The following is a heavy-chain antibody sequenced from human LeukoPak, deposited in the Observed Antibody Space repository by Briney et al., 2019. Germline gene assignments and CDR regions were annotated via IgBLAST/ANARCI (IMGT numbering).Heavy chain of an antibody. CDR1: GGSISSGGYY. D-gene: IGHD3-10*01. Sequence: PSETLSLTCTVSGGSISSGGYYWSWIRQHPGKGLEWIGYIYYSGSTNYNPSLKSRVTISVDTSKNQFSLKLSSVTAADTAVYYCASMVRGVIKGVWFDPWGQGTLVTVSS. CDR2: IYYSGST. CDR3: ASMVRGVIKGVWFDP. V-gene: IGHV4-61*08. J-gene: IGHJ5*02.